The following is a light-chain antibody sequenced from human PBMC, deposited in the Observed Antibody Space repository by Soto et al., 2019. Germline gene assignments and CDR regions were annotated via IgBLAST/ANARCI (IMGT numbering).Light chain of an antibody. CDR2: DIT. Sequence: QSVLTQPASVSGSPGQSITISCTGTSSDVGAYIYVSWYQQHPGKAPKLMIYDITNRPSGVSNRFSGSKSGNTASLTISGLQAEDEADYYCVLFTTSSSYVFGTGTKLTVL. V-gene: IGLV2-14*01. CDR1: SSDVGAYIY. J-gene: IGLJ1*01. CDR3: VLFTTSSSYV.